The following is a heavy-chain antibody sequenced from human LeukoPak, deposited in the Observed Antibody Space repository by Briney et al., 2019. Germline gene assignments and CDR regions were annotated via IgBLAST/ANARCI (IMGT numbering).Heavy chain of an antibody. CDR2: IIPIFGTA. J-gene: IGHJ4*02. V-gene: IGHV1-69*05. CDR1: GGTFSSYA. CDR3: ARGPIAVAGNAIWDY. Sequence: SSVKVSCKASGGTFSSYAISWVRQAPGQGLEWMGRIIPIFGTANYAQKFQGRVTITTDESTSTAYMELSSLRSEDTAVYYCARGPIAVAGNAIWDYWGQGTLVTVSS. D-gene: IGHD6-19*01.